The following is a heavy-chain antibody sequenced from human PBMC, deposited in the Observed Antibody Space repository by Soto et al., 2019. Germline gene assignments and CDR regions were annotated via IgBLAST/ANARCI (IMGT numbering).Heavy chain of an antibody. Sequence: SVKVSCKASGGTFSSYAISWVRQATGQGLEWMGGIIPIFGTANYAQKFQGRVTITADESTSTAYMELSSLRPEDTAVYYCARVVPATASYYFDYWGQGTLVTVSS. CDR1: GGTFSSYA. D-gene: IGHD2-2*01. CDR3: ARVVPATASYYFDY. V-gene: IGHV1-69*13. CDR2: IIPIFGTA. J-gene: IGHJ4*02.